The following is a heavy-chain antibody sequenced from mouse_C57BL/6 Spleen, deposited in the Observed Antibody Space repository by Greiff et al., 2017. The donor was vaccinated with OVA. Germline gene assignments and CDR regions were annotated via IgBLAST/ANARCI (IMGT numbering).Heavy chain of an antibody. Sequence: VQLKESGAELVRPGASVKLSCTASGFTIKDDYMHWVKQRPEQGLEWIGWIDPENGDTEYASKFQGKATITADTSSNTAYLQLSSLTSEDTAVYYCTTAGGSSLRAYWGQGTLVTVSA. CDR2: IDPENGDT. D-gene: IGHD1-1*01. J-gene: IGHJ3*01. V-gene: IGHV14-4*01. CDR3: TTAGGSSLRAY. CDR1: GFTIKDDY.